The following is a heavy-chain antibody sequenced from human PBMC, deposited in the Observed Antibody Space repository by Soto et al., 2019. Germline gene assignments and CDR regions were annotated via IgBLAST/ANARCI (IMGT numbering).Heavy chain of an antibody. J-gene: IGHJ4*02. V-gene: IGHV3-48*03. CDR2: ISSSGSTI. CDR1: GFTFSSYE. Sequence: GGSLRLSCAASGFTFSSYEMNWVRQAPGKGLEWVSYISSSGSTIYYADSVKGRFTISRDNAKNSLYRQMNSLRAEDTAVYYCARDHHYYYDSSGYSYFDDWGQGALVTVSS. D-gene: IGHD3-22*01. CDR3: ARDHHYYYDSSGYSYFDD.